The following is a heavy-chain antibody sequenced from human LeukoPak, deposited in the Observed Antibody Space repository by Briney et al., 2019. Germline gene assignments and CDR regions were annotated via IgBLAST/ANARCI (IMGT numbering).Heavy chain of an antibody. CDR1: GFTFTSNG. J-gene: IGHJ4*02. Sequence: ASVKVSCKTSGFTFTSNGISWVRQAPGQGLEWMGWINAYNGKTNYPQKFQDRVTMTTDTSTSTAYLELRNMRSDDTAVYYCARDSHDYCDYWGQGTLVTVSS. V-gene: IGHV1-18*01. CDR2: INAYNGKT. CDR3: ARDSHDYCDY.